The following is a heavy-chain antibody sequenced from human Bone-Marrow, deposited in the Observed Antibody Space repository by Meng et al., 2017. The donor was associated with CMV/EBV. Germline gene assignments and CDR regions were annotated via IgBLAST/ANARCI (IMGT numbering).Heavy chain of an antibody. J-gene: IGHJ3*02. CDR3: AREGQQLAFDAFDI. CDR2: ISSSSSYI. D-gene: IGHD6-13*01. Sequence: GGSLRLSCAASGFTFSSYSMNWVRQAPGKGLEWVSSISSSSSYIYYADSVKGRFTISRDNAKNSLYLQMNSLRAEDTAVYYCAREGQQLAFDAFDIWGQGTMVTFSS. V-gene: IGHV3-21*01. CDR1: GFTFSSYS.